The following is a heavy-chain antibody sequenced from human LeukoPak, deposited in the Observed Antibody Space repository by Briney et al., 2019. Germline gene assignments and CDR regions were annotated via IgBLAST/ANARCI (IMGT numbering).Heavy chain of an antibody. D-gene: IGHD2-8*01. V-gene: IGHV3-74*01. J-gene: IGHJ3*02. CDR2: LSPDGSAT. CDR3: PRNGVDSTYDI. Sequence: GGSLRLSCAASGVTFSRHWMHWVRQSPGKGLMWVSHLSPDGSATNYADSVKGRFTISRDNPKNTFSLQMNSLRAEDTAVYYCPRNGVDSTYDIWGQGTVVTVSS. CDR1: GVTFSRHW.